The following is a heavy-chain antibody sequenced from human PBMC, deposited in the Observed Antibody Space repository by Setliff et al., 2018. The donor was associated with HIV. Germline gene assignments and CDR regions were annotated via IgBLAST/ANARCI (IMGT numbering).Heavy chain of an antibody. V-gene: IGHV3-23*01. CDR2: ISNIDGST. CDR3: AALKGYSYGRGCFDP. J-gene: IGHJ5*02. D-gene: IGHD5-18*01. Sequence: ETLSLTCTVSGGSISSSSYYWGWVRQAPGKGLEWVSTISNIDGSTYFADSVKGRFTISRDNSKNTVFLQMNSLRGEDTAVYYCAALKGYSYGRGCFDPWGQGTLVTVSS. CDR1: GGSISSSSYY.